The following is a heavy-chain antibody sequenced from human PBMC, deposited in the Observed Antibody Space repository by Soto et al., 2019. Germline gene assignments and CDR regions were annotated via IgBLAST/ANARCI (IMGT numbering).Heavy chain of an antibody. CDR3: SGDPSGYDEGDWYHGVDV. CDR1: GLSVSSNY. D-gene: IGHD5-12*01. J-gene: IGHJ6*02. V-gene: IGHV3-53*01. Sequence: PVGSLRLSCAASGLSVSSNYMSWVRQAPGEGLEWVAIIYINGSTDYADSVQGRFSVSRDIYKNTLFLQMNNLRAEDTAVYFCSGDPSGYDEGDWYHGVDVWGQGTTVTVSS. CDR2: IYINGST.